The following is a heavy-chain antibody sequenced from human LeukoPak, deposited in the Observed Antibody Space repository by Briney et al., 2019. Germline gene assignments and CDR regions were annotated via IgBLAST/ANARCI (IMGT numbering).Heavy chain of an antibody. Sequence: SGTLSLTCAVPGGSINTNDWWSWVRQPPGKGLEWIGQIYPSGTTNYNPSLKSRLTISVDKSKNQFSLKLNSVTAADTAVYFCARDVRYGSGTLYYFDSWGQGTLVTVSS. V-gene: IGHV4-4*02. D-gene: IGHD3-10*01. J-gene: IGHJ4*02. CDR1: GGSINTNDW. CDR2: IYPSGTT. CDR3: ARDVRYGSGTLYYFDS.